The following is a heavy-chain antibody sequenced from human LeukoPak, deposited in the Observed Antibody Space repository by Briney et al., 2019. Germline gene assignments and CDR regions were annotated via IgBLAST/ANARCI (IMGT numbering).Heavy chain of an antibody. Sequence: SETLSLTCTVSGGSISSYYWSWIRQPPGKGLEWIGYIYYSGSTNYNPSLKSRVTISVDTSKNQFSLKLSSVTAADTAVYCCARGFITYYYDSSGSDAFDIWGQGTMVTVSS. CDR1: GGSISSYY. V-gene: IGHV4-59*01. CDR3: ARGFITYYYDSSGSDAFDI. CDR2: IYYSGST. D-gene: IGHD3-22*01. J-gene: IGHJ3*02.